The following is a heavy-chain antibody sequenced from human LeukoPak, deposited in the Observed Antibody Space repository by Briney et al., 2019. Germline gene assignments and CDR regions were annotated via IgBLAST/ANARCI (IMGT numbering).Heavy chain of an antibody. Sequence: SETLSLTCNVSGGSISDYYWTWMRQPAGQGPEWIGRVYSSGKTNYNPSLTSRVTMSVDTSSNQFSLRLTSVTAADTAVYYCARLSSRRWEVGPRNYLSYYMDIWGKGTTVTVSS. V-gene: IGHV4-4*07. D-gene: IGHD1-26*01. J-gene: IGHJ6*03. CDR1: GGSISDYY. CDR3: ARLSSRRWEVGPRNYLSYYMDI. CDR2: VYSSGKT.